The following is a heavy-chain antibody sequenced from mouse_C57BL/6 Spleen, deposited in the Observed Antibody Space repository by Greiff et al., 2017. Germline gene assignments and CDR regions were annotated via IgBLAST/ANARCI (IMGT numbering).Heavy chain of an antibody. Sequence: EVKLEESGPGLVKPSQSLSLTCSVTGYSITSGYYWNWIRQFPGNKLEWMGYISYDGSNNYNPSLKNRISITRDTSKNQFFLKLNSVTTEDTATYYCSRYGHWYFDVWGTGTTVTVSS. J-gene: IGHJ1*03. V-gene: IGHV3-6*01. D-gene: IGHD1-1*01. CDR3: SRYGHWYFDV. CDR1: GYSITSGYY. CDR2: ISYDGSN.